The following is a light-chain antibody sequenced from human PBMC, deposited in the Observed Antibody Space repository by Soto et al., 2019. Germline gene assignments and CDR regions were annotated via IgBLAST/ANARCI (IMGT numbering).Light chain of an antibody. J-gene: IGLJ1*01. Sequence: QSVLTQPASVSGSPGQSITFSCTGTSSDIGGYNFVSWYQQHPGKAPKLIIYDVSDRPSGVSNRFSGSKSGNTASLTISGLQTEDEADYYCSSYKSGGTPYVXGTGTKVPVL. CDR2: DVS. V-gene: IGLV2-14*03. CDR3: SSYKSGGTPYV. CDR1: SSDIGGYNF.